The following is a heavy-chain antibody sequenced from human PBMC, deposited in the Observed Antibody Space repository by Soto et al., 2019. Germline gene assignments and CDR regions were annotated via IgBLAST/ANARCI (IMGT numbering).Heavy chain of an antibody. Sequence: GASVKVSCKASGYTFTSYYMHWVRQAPGQGLEWMGRINPSGGNTSYAQKFQGRVTMTRDTSISTVYMELSSLRSEDTAVYYCARDWGSSWPPFAFDIWGQGTMVTVSS. CDR2: INPSGGNT. CDR3: ARDWGSSWPPFAFDI. J-gene: IGHJ3*02. V-gene: IGHV1-46*01. CDR1: GYTFTSYY. D-gene: IGHD6-13*01.